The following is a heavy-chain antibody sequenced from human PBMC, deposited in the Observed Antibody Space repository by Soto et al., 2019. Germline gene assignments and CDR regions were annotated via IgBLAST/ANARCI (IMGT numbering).Heavy chain of an antibody. Sequence: PGGSLRLSCAASGFTLSSYEMNWVRQAPGKGLEWVSYISGSGSAIHYADSVKGRSTISRDNAKNSLYLQMNSLRAEDTAAYYCARAEVVPAVRYYYYGMDVWGQGTTVTVSS. CDR2: ISGSGSAI. CDR1: GFTLSSYE. J-gene: IGHJ6*02. CDR3: ARAEVVPAVRYYYYGMDV. D-gene: IGHD2-2*01. V-gene: IGHV3-48*03.